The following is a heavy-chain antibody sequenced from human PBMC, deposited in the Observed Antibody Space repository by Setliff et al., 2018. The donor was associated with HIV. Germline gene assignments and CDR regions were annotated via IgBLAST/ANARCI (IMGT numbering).Heavy chain of an antibody. CDR2: IYYSGST. J-gene: IGHJ4*02. Sequence: PSETLSLTCTVSGGSISSGGYYWNWIRQHPGKGLEWIGYIYYSGSTYYNPSLKSRVTISVDTSKNHFSLKLSSVTAADTAVFYCARVPFTTGFDYWGQGILVTVSS. D-gene: IGHD3-3*01. CDR3: ARVPFTTGFDY. CDR1: GGSISSGGYY. V-gene: IGHV4-31*03.